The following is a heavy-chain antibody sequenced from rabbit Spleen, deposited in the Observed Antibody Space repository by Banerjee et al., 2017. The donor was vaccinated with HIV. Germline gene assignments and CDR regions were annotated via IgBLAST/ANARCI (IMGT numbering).Heavy chain of an antibody. CDR1: GFSFSNKAV. CDR2: INAITGKA. D-gene: IGHD1-1*01. Sequence: QEQLVESGGGLVKPEGSLKLSCTASGFSFSNKAVMCWVRQAPGKGLEWIACINAITGKAVYANWAKGRSTFSKSSSTTVTLQMTSLTAADTATYFCVRGASSSGYYSLWGPGTLVTVS. J-gene: IGHJ4*01. CDR3: VRGASSSGYYSL. V-gene: IGHV1S45*01.